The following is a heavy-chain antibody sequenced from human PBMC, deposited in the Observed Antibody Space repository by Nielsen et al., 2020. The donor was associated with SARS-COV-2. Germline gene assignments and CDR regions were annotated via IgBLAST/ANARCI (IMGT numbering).Heavy chain of an antibody. CDR2: ISAYNGNT. V-gene: IGHV1-18*01. J-gene: IGHJ1*01. Sequence: ASVKVSCKASGYTFTSYGISWVRQAPGQGLEWMGWISAYNGNTNYAQKLQGRVTMTTDTSTDTAYMELSSLRSEDTAVYYCATGIYYYDSSGYYEGAEYFQHWGQGTLVTVSS. CDR1: GYTFTSYG. D-gene: IGHD3-22*01. CDR3: ATGIYYYDSSGYYEGAEYFQH.